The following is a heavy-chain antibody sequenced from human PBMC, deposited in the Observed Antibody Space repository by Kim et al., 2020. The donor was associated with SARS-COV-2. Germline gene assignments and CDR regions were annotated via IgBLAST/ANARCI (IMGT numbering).Heavy chain of an antibody. CDR3: ARGDIAAAGTVDY. V-gene: IGHV6-1*01. D-gene: IGHD6-13*01. Sequence: AVSVKRRITINPDTSKNQSSLQLNSVSPEDTAVYYCARGDIAAAGTVDYWGQGTLVTVSS. J-gene: IGHJ4*02.